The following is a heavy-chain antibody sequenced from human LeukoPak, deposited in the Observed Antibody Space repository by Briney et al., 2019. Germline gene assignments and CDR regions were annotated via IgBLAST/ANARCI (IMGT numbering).Heavy chain of an antibody. CDR1: GFTFSSYA. CDR2: ISYDGSNK. D-gene: IGHD2-15*01. J-gene: IGHJ4*01. Sequence: PGRSLRLSCAASGFTFSSYAMHWVRQAPGKGLEWVAVISYDGSNKYYADSVKGRFTISRDNSKNTLYLQMNSLRAEDTAVYYCARGHCSGGSCLLDYWGHGTLVTVSS. CDR3: ARGHCSGGSCLLDY. V-gene: IGHV3-30*04.